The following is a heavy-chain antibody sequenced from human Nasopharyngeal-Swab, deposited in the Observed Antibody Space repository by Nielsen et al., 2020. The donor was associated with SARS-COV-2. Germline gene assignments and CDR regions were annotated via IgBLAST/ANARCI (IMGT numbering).Heavy chain of an antibody. V-gene: IGHV3-9*01. CDR2: ISWNSGSI. J-gene: IGHJ2*01. CDR3: AKAQIAEYWYFDL. Sequence: SLKISCAASGFTFDDYAMHWVRQAPGKGLEWVSGISWNSGSIGYADSVKGRFTISRDNAKNSLYLQMNSLRAEDTALYYRAKAQIAEYWYFDLWGRGTLVTVSS. D-gene: IGHD6-13*01. CDR1: GFTFDDYA.